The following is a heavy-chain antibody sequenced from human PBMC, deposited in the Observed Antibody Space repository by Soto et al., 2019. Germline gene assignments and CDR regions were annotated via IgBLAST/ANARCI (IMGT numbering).Heavy chain of an antibody. CDR2: ISAYNGNT. D-gene: IGHD5-18*01. J-gene: IGHJ4*02. CDR3: ARDLDTAMVPSGFDY. V-gene: IGHV1-18*04. Sequence: QVQLVQSGAEVKKPGASVKVSCKASGYTFTSYGISWVRQAPGQGLEWMGWISAYNGNTNYAQKLQGRVTMTTDKYTSTAYMELRSLRSDDTAVYYCARDLDTAMVPSGFDYWGQGTLVTVSS. CDR1: GYTFTSYG.